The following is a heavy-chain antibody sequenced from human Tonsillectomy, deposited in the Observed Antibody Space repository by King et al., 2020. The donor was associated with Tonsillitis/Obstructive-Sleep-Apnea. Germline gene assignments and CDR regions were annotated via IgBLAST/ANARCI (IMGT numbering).Heavy chain of an antibody. J-gene: IGHJ4*02. V-gene: IGHV3-49*04. CDR1: GFTFGDYA. D-gene: IGHD1-14*01. Sequence: VQLVESGGGLVQPGRSLRLSCTASGFTFGDYAMSWVRQAPGKGLEWVGFIRSKAYGGTTECAASVKGRFAISRDDSESIAYLQVNSLKTEDTAVYYCTRDNQSEGLDYWGQGTLVTVSS. CDR3: TRDNQSEGLDY. CDR2: IRSKAYGGTT.